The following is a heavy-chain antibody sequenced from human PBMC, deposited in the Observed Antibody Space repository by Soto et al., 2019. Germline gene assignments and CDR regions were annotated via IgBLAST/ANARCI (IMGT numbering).Heavy chain of an antibody. Sequence: ASETLSLTCTVSGGSISSSSFHWGWIRQPPGKGREWIGSIYYSGSTYYSPSLKSRVTISVDTSKNQFSLKLTSVTAADTAVYYCARDKITGLFDYWGQGTLVTVSS. CDR1: GGSISSSSFH. CDR3: ARDKITGLFDY. D-gene: IGHD2-8*02. V-gene: IGHV4-39*07. CDR2: IYYSGST. J-gene: IGHJ4*02.